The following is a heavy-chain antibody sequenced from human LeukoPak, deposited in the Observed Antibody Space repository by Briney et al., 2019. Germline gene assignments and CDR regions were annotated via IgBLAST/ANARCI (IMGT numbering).Heavy chain of an antibody. D-gene: IGHD3-22*01. V-gene: IGHV1-69*05. CDR1: GGTFSSYA. CDR2: IIPIFGTA. J-gene: IGHJ4*02. CDR3: ARDHYYDSSGYFDY. Sequence: SVKVSCKASGGTFSSYAISWVRQAPGQGLEWMGGIIPIFGTAHYAQKFQGRVTITTDESTSTAYMELSSLRSEDTAVYYCARDHYYDSSGYFDYWGQGTLVTVSS.